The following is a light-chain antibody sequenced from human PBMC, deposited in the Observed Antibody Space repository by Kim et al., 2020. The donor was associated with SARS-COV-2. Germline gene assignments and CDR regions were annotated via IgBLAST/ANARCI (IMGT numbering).Light chain of an antibody. J-gene: IGKJ4*01. V-gene: IGKV3-11*01. CDR1: QSASSN. Sequence: LALGDRATFSGRASQSASSNLAWYQQKPGQAPSLLIYDASKRAAGIPARFSGSGSGTDFTLTISSLEPEDFAVYYCQQRNTWPFTFGGGTKVDIK. CDR2: DAS. CDR3: QQRNTWPFT.